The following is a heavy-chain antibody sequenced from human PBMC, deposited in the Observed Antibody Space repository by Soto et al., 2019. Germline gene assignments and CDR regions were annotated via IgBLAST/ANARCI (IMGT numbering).Heavy chain of an antibody. Sequence: QVQLVQSGAEVKKPGASVKVSCKASGYTFTSYYMHWVRPAPGQGLEWMGVINPSRGGTTYAQNFQARVAMTRDPSTSTVYMELSSLRSADTAAYYCARELTAARPINWFDPWGQGPLVTVSS. CDR1: GYTFTSYY. CDR3: ARELTAARPINWFDP. J-gene: IGHJ5*02. CDR2: INPSRGGT. V-gene: IGHV1-46*03. D-gene: IGHD6-6*01.